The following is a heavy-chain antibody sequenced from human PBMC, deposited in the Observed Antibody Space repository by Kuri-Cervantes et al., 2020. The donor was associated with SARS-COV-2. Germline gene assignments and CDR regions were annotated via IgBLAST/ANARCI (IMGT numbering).Heavy chain of an antibody. J-gene: IGHJ6*03. CDR2: ITSDSRYI. Sequence: GGSLRLSCAASGLTFRSYSMNWVRQSPGKGLEWVASITSDSRYIYYAGSVRGRFTISRDNAKNSLYLQMNSLRAEDTAVYYCASNMVRGATENYYMDVWGKGTTVTVSS. D-gene: IGHD3-10*01. V-gene: IGHV3-21*01. CDR1: GLTFRSYS. CDR3: ASNMVRGATENYYMDV.